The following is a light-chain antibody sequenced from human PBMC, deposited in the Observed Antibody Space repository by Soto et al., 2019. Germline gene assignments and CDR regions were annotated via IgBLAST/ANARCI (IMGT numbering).Light chain of an antibody. CDR1: SSTIGTSS. CDR2: TPN. J-gene: IGLJ1*01. V-gene: IGLV1-44*01. Sequence: QSVLTQPHSASGTPGQRVTISCSGSSSTIGTSSVHWFQQRPGTAPKLRISTPNQRPSGVPERFSGSKSGTSASLAISGLQSEDEADYYCAAWDDSLNGPGFGTGTKVTVL. CDR3: AAWDDSLNGPG.